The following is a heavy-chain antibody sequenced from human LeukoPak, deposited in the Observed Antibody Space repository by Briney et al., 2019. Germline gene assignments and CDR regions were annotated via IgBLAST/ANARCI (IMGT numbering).Heavy chain of an antibody. CDR1: GYTFTGYY. D-gene: IGHD2-15*01. J-gene: IGHJ4*02. V-gene: IGHV1-2*02. CDR2: INPKSGDT. CDR3: ARVQRGMPLSY. Sequence: ASVKVSCKASGYTFTGYYMYWVRQAPGQGLEWLGWINPKSGDTNYAQKFQGRVTMTRDTSISTAYMELRSLRSDDTAVYYCARVQRGMPLSYWGQGTLVTVSS.